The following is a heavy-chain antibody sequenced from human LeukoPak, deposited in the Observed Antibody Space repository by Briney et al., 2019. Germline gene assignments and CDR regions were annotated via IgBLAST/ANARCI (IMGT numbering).Heavy chain of an antibody. CDR3: AAVRYSTICSFDFDT. V-gene: IGHV3-11*01. CDR2: ISKTGRGI. CDR1: GVNFSDYF. J-gene: IGHJ4*02. Sequence: GGSLRLSCAASGVNFSDYFMSWIRQAPGKGLQWLAYISKTGRGIEYAESVRGRFTISRDNAKNSVFLQMDSLRAEDTAVYFWAAVRYSTICSFDFDTGGGGALVPVS. D-gene: IGHD3-3*01.